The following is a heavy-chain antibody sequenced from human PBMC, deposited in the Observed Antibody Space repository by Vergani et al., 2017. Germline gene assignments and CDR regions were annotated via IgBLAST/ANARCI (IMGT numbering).Heavy chain of an antibody. V-gene: IGHV3-23*01. J-gene: IGHJ4*02. CDR1: GFTFSSYA. CDR2: ISGSGGST. Sequence: EVQLLESGGGLVQPGGSLRLSCAASGFTFSSYAMSWVRQAPGKGLEWVSAISGSGGSTYYADSVKGRFTISRDNSKNTLYLQMNSLRAEDTAVYYCAKEFMYYDSSGYCPCFYYWGQGTLVTVSS. CDR3: AKEFMYYDSSGYCPCFYY. D-gene: IGHD3-22*01.